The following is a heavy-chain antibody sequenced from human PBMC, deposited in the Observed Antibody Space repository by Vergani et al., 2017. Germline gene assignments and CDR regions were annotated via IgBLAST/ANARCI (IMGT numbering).Heavy chain of an antibody. CDR3: ARERSPRYNYGWIDDI. CDR2: ISVYNGNT. V-gene: IGHV1-18*01. J-gene: IGHJ4*02. CDR1: GYTFSNYG. Sequence: QVQLLQSGAEVKKPGASVKVSCTASGYTFSNYGITWVRKAPGQGLEWVAWISVYNGNTKYARNVQGRVTLTTDTSTSTAYMELRSLRFDDTAVYYCARERSPRYNYGWIDDIWGQGTLVTVSS. D-gene: IGHD5-18*01.